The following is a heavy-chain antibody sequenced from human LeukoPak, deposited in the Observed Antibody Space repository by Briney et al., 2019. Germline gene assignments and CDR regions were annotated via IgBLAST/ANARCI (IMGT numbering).Heavy chain of an antibody. D-gene: IGHD6-19*01. CDR1: GGSISSGGYY. V-gene: IGHV4-30-2*01. CDR3: AREKGAVAGKLDY. J-gene: IGHJ4*02. Sequence: SQTLSLTCTVSGGSISSGGYYWSWIRQPPGKGLEWIGYIYHSGSTYYNPSLKSRVTISVDRSKNQFSLKLSSVTAADTAVYYCAREKGAVAGKLDYWGQGTLATVSS. CDR2: IYHSGST.